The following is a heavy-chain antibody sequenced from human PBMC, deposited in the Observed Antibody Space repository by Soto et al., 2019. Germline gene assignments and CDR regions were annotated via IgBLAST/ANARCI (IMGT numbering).Heavy chain of an antibody. V-gene: IGHV3-23*01. J-gene: IGHJ5*02. CDR2: IDGSGGIT. CDR3: VKNSGWFNT. D-gene: IGHD3-10*01. CDR1: GFTFGTTD. Sequence: GVSLRLSCAASGFTFGTTDMSWVRQAPGEGLEWVSTIDGSGGITYYADSVKGRFTISRDNSRNTVYLQMNSLRGEDTALYYCVKNSGWFNTWGQGALVTVSS.